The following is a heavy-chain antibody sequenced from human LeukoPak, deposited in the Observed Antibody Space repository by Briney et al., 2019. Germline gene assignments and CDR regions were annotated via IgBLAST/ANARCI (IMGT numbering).Heavy chain of an antibody. Sequence: PSETLSLTCTVSGGSISSSSYYWGWIRQPPGKGLEWIGSIYYSGSTYYNPSLKSRVTISVDTSKNQFSLKLSSVTAADTAVYYCARGFSMNHYGSGSYLSRWGQGTLVTVSS. CDR3: ARGFSMNHYGSGSYLSR. D-gene: IGHD3-10*01. J-gene: IGHJ4*02. CDR1: GGSISSSSYY. V-gene: IGHV4-39*01. CDR2: IYYSGST.